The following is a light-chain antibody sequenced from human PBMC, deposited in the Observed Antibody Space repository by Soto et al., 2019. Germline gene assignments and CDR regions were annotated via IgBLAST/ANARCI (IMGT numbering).Light chain of an antibody. CDR3: QQYGDSPYT. CDR2: GAS. J-gene: IGKJ2*01. Sequence: DIVLTQSPATLSLSPGERAALSCGASQSVNNNFFAWYQQIPGQAPRLLIYGASSRASGIPARFSGSGSGTDFTLTISRLEPEDFAVYYCQQYGDSPYTFGQGTKLQIK. V-gene: IGKV3-20*01. CDR1: QSVNNNF.